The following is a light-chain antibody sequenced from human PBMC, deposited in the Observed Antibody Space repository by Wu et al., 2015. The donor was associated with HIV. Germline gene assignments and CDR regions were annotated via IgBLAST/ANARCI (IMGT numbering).Light chain of an antibody. CDR3: QQSYNAELS. V-gene: IGKV1-39*01. CDR2: SAS. CDR1: QRIGTF. Sequence: DIQMTQSPSSLSASVGDRVTITCRASQRIGTFLNWYQQKPGKAPTLLIYSASSLQNGAPSRFSGSGSGADFSLTISSLQPEDFATYFCQQSYNAELSFGGGTRVEIK. J-gene: IGKJ4*01.